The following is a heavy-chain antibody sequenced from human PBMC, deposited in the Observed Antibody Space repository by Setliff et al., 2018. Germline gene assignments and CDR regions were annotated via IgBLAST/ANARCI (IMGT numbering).Heavy chain of an antibody. D-gene: IGHD4-17*01. J-gene: IGHJ4*01. Sequence: ASVKVSCKASGYSLSNYVMNWVRQAPGQGLEWMGWINTKTGDPSYAQGHTGRFAFSLDTSDSTTYLDISTLKAEDTATYFCARADHLVTTTFDYWGQGTLVTVS. CDR1: GYSLSNYV. CDR2: INTKTGDP. CDR3: ARADHLVTTTFDY. V-gene: IGHV7-4-1*02.